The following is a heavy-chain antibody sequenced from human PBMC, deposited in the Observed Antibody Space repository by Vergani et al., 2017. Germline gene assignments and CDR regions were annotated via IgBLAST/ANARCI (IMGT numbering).Heavy chain of an antibody. V-gene: IGHV3-30*03. Sequence: QVQLVESGGGEVQPGRSLRLSCSAAGFPFSDYGVHWVRQAPGKGLEWVSVISYDGNKKNYADSVKGRFTISRDNSKNTRYLEMNALRAEDTAVYYCSRAIVTRVTTYDYYYLGVWGKGTTVTVSS. J-gene: IGHJ6*03. CDR2: ISYDGNKK. D-gene: IGHD4-11*01. CDR3: SRAIVTRVTTYDYYYLGV. CDR1: GFPFSDYG.